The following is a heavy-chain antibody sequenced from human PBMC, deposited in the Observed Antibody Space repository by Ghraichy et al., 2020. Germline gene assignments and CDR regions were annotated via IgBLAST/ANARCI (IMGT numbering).Heavy chain of an antibody. CDR2: IIPVFATT. J-gene: IGHJ4*02. Sequence: SVKVSCKASGGTFDNYGITWGRQAPGQGLEGMGVIIPVFATTTYAQKFQGRLTISADESTSTAYMELSSLRFEDTAVYYCARERLGEFLFDYWGQGTLVTVSS. V-gene: IGHV1-69*13. CDR3: ARERLGEFLFDY. D-gene: IGHD3-16*01. CDR1: GGTFDNYG.